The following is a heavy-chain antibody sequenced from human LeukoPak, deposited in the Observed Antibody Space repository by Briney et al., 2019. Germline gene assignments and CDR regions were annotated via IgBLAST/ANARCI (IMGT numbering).Heavy chain of an antibody. Sequence: SETLSLTCTVSGGSINNYSWTWMRQPPGKGVEWIGQIYYSGSTNYNPSLKSRVTISVDTSKNQFSLKVSSVSAAGTAGYSFARAQYSGSCLDYWGQGTLVTVSS. CDR1: GGSINNYS. V-gene: IGHV4-59*12. J-gene: IGHJ4*02. CDR2: IYYSGST. CDR3: ARAQYSGSCLDY. D-gene: IGHD1-26*01.